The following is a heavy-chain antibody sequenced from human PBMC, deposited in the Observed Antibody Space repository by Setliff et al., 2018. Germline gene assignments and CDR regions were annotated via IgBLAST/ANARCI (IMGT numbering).Heavy chain of an antibody. J-gene: IGHJ4*02. CDR1: GFTFKSHW. CDR3: SRELVY. Sequence: GGSLRLSCAASGFTFKSHWMGWVRQVLGKGLEWVANIKEDGSEKNYVASVRGRFTISRDNAENALYLQMNSLRVDDTAVYYCSRELVYWGQGAMVTVSS. V-gene: IGHV3-7*01. CDR2: IKEDGSEK.